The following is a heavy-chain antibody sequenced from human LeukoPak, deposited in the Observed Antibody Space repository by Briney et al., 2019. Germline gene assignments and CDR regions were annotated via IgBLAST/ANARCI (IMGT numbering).Heavy chain of an antibody. D-gene: IGHD6-19*01. CDR1: GFTFTTYG. CDR2: IRYDGSNK. J-gene: IGHJ4*02. CDR3: ATVGYGWYGVDY. V-gene: IGHV3-30*02. Sequence: RSGGSLRLSCAASGFTFTTYGMHWVRQAPGKGLEWVAFIRYDGSNKVGADSVKGRFTISRDSSKNTLYLQMNSLRVDDTAVYYCATVGYGWYGVDYWGQGALVTVSS.